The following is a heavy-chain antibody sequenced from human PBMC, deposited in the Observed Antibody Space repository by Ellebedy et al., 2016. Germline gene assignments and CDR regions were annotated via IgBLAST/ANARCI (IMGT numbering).Heavy chain of an antibody. CDR3: AKARSSGYDMDV. D-gene: IGHD2-2*01. V-gene: IGHV3-30*02. CDR2: ILDDGIDK. Sequence: GESLKISXAASGFTFSRYGIHWIRQIPGEGLEWVAAILDDGIDKNYRDSVKGRFTISRDNSKNRVYLQMSSLRVEDTAVYYCAKARSSGYDMDVWGKGTTVTVSS. CDR1: GFTFSRYG. J-gene: IGHJ6*04.